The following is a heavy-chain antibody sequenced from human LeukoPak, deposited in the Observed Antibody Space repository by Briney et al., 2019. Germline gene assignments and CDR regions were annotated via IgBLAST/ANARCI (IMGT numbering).Heavy chain of an antibody. V-gene: IGHV6-1*01. CDR1: GDSVSSNSAA. CDR2: TYYRSKWYN. J-gene: IGHJ5*02. D-gene: IGHD4-17*01. CDR3: ARAAQIIVPGDYVSNWFDP. Sequence: PSQTLSPTCAISGDSVSSNSAAWNWIRQSPSRGLEWLGSTYYRSKWYNDYAVSVKSRITINTDKYTNQFSLKMNSVSPEDTAVYYCARAAQIIVPGDYVSNWFDPWGQGTMVTVSS.